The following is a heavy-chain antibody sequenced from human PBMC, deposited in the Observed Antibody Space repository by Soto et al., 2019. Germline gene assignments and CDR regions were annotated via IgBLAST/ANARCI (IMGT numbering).Heavy chain of an antibody. CDR3: ARDLGGPNY. CDR2: LSSDGFGA. Sequence: GGSLRLSCAASDFSLSPYWMHWVRQVPGRGLEWVARLSSDGFGAAYADSVKGRFFISRDIARNTLSLQMNSLRADDTAVYYCARDLGGPNYWGRGTSVTVSS. V-gene: IGHV3-74*03. J-gene: IGHJ4*02. D-gene: IGHD3-16*01. CDR1: DFSLSPYW.